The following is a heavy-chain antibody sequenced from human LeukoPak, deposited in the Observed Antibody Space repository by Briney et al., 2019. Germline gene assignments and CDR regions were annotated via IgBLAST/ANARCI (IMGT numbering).Heavy chain of an antibody. V-gene: IGHV3-30*04. CDR2: ISYDGSNK. CDR3: AKDTYYDILTGTSFPIFDY. Sequence: AGGSLRLSCAASGFTFSNYAIHWVRQAPGKGLEWVAVISYDGSNKYYADSVKGRFTLSRDNSKNTLYLQMNSLRAEDTAVYYCAKDTYYDILTGTSFPIFDYWGQGTLVTVSS. D-gene: IGHD3-9*01. J-gene: IGHJ4*02. CDR1: GFTFSNYA.